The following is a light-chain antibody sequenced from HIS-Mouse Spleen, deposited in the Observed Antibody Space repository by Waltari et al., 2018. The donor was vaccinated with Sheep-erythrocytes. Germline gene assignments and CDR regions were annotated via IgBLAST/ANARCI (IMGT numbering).Light chain of an antibody. CDR3: AAWDDSLSGPV. CDR2: RNN. J-gene: IGLJ3*02. V-gene: IGLV1-47*01. Sequence: QSVLTQPPSASGTPGQRVTISCSGSSSNIGSNSVYCYQQLPGTAPKLLIYRNNQRPSGVPDRFSGSKSGTSASLAISGLRSEDEADYYCAAWDDSLSGPVFGGGTKLTVL. CDR1: SSNIGSNS.